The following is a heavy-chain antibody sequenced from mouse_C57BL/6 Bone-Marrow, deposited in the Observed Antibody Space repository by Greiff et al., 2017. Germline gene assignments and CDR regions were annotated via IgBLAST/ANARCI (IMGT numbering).Heavy chain of an antibody. V-gene: IGHV1-26*01. D-gene: IGHD2-1*01. J-gene: IGHJ3*01. CDR3: AGLYYGNYYLAD. Sequence: EVQLQQSGPELVKPGASVKISCKASGYTFTDYYLNWVKQSHGKSLEWIGDLNPNNGGTSYNQKFKGKATLTVDKSSSTAYMELRRLTSEDSAVYYCAGLYYGNYYLADWGQGTLVTVSA. CDR1: GYTFTDYY. CDR2: LNPNNGGT.